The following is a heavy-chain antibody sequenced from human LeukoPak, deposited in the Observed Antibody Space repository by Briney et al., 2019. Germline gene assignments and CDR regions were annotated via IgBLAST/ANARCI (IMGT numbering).Heavy chain of an antibody. CDR1: GGSISSGGYY. CDR3: ARLGANWFDP. D-gene: IGHD3-16*01. J-gene: IGHJ5*02. Sequence: SETLSLTCTVSGGSISSGGYYWSWIRQHPGKGLEWIGHNYYSGSTYQNPSLRSRLSISVDTSKNQVSLKLSSVTAADTAVYYCARLGANWFDPWGQGTLVTVSS. CDR2: NYYSGST. V-gene: IGHV4-31*03.